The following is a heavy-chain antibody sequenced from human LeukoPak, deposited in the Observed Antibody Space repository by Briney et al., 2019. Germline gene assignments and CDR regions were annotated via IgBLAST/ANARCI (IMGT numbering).Heavy chain of an antibody. CDR2: IYTSGST. CDR3: ARPRGYDVLTGYLD. J-gene: IGHJ4*02. D-gene: IGHD3-9*01. Sequence: SETLSLTCTVSGDSISSGTYYWIWIRQPAGKGLEWIGRIYTSGSTNYNPSLKSRVTISVDTSKNQFSLKLSSVTAADTAVYYCARPRGYDVLTGYLDWGQGTLVTVSS. CDR1: GDSISSGTYY. V-gene: IGHV4-61*02.